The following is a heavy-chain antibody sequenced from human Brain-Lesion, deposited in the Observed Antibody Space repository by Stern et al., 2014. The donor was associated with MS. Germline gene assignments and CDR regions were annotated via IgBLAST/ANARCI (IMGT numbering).Heavy chain of an antibody. V-gene: IGHV1-18*01. CDR1: GYTFTSYG. CDR2: ISAYNGNT. CDR3: ARLYYDSSGDMGDYFDY. Sequence: QVQLVESGAEVKKPGASVKVSCKASGYTFTSYGISWVRQAPGQGLEWMGWISAYNGNTNYAQKLQGRVTMTTDTSTSTAYMELRSLRSDDSAVYYCARLYYDSSGDMGDYFDYWGQGTLVTVSS. J-gene: IGHJ4*02. D-gene: IGHD3-22*01.